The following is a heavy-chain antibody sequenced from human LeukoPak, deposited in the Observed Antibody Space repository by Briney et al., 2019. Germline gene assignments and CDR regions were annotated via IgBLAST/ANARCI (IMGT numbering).Heavy chain of an antibody. J-gene: IGHJ6*02. CDR2: ISYDGSNK. Sequence: GGPLRLSCAASGFTFSSYAMHWVRQAPGKGLEWVAVISYDGSNKYYADSVKGRFTISRDNSKNTLYLQMNSLRAEDTAVYYCARDKIEWSYYHYGMDVWGQGTTVTVSS. CDR1: GFTFSSYA. CDR3: ARDKIEWSYYHYGMDV. D-gene: IGHD3-10*01. V-gene: IGHV3-30-3*01.